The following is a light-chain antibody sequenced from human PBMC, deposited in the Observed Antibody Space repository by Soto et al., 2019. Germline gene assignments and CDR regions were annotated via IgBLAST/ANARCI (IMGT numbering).Light chain of an antibody. CDR1: SSDVGGHNY. J-gene: IGLJ2*01. CDR3: SSYAISSVV. V-gene: IGLV2-14*01. Sequence: QSVLTQPASVSGSPGQSITISCTGTSSDVGGHNYVSWYQQHPGKAPKLMIYEVSNRPSGVSNRFSGSKSGNTASLTISGLQAEDEADYYCSSYAISSVVFGGGTQLTVL. CDR2: EVS.